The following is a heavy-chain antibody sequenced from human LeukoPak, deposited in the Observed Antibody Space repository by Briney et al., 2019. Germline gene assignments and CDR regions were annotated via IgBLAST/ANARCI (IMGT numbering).Heavy chain of an antibody. J-gene: IGHJ1*01. CDR3: ARTPYVWGSYRYFEYFQH. CDR2: INHSGST. Sequence: SETLSLTCAVYGVSFSGYYWSWIRQPPGKGLEWIGEINHSGSTNYNPSLKSRVTISVDTSKNQFSLKLSSVTAADTAVYYCARTPYVWGSYRYFEYFQHWGQGTLVTVSS. V-gene: IGHV4-34*01. CDR1: GVSFSGYY. D-gene: IGHD3-16*02.